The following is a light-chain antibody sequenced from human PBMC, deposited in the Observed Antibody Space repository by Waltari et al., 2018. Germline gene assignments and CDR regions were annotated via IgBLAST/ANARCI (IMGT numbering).Light chain of an antibody. CDR3: AAWDDSLSGPV. CDR2: RNN. J-gene: IGLJ2*01. V-gene: IGLV1-47*01. Sequence: QSVLTQPPSASGTPGQRVTISCSGSSSHIGSNYVYWYQQVPGTAPKLLIYRNNQRPSGVPDRFSGSKSGTSASLAISGLRSEDEADYYCAAWDDSLSGPVFGGGTKLTVL. CDR1: SSHIGSNY.